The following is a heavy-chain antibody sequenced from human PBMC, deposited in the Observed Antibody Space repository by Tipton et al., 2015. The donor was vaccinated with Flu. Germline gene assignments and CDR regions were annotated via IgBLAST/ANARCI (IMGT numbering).Heavy chain of an antibody. J-gene: IGHJ4*02. D-gene: IGHD3-16*01. CDR3: SRGLATFGPSTPFNH. CDR2: IYYNGNT. Sequence: LRLSCSVSGDSMNTDDFSWSWIRQPPGKALEWIGYIYYNGNTFYNPSFRSRVSMSIDRSKTEFSLKLKSVTAADTAVYFCSRGLATFGPSTPFNHWGQGALVTVSS. V-gene: IGHV4-30-2*01. CDR1: GDSMNTDDFS.